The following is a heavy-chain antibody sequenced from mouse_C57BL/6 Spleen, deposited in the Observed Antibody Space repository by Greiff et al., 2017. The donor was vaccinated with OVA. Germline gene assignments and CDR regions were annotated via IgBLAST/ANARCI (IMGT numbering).Heavy chain of an antibody. V-gene: IGHV1-4*01. CDR2: INPSSGYT. CDR1: GYTFTSYT. D-gene: IGHD1-3*01. Sequence: QVQLQQSGAELVRPGASVKMSCKASGYTFTSYTMHWVKQRPGQGLEWIGYINPSSGYTNYNQKFKDKATLTEDKSSSTAYMQLSSLTSEDSAVDYCAREEVVSSYYLDYWGQGTTLTVSS. J-gene: IGHJ2*01. CDR3: AREEVVSSYYLDY.